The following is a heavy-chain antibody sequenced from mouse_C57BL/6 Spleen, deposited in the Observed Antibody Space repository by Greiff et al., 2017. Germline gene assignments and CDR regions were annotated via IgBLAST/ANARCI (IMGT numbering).Heavy chain of an antibody. CDR3: ARLYYYGSSYGYFDV. J-gene: IGHJ1*03. Sequence: VQLQQSGAELVKPGASVKMSCKASGYTFTSYWITWVKQRPGQGLEWIGDIYPGSGSTNYNEKFKSKATLTVDTSSSTAYMQLSSLTSEDSAVYYCARLYYYGSSYGYFDVWGTGTTVTVSS. CDR1: GYTFTSYW. V-gene: IGHV1-55*01. CDR2: IYPGSGST. D-gene: IGHD1-1*01.